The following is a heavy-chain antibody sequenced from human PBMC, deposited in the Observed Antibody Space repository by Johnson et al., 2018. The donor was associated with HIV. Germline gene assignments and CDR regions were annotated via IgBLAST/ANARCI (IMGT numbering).Heavy chain of an antibody. CDR3: AKDQYGGTRRWYVWDAFDI. J-gene: IGHJ3*02. CDR2: ISWNSGST. D-gene: IGHD5-24*01. Sequence: VQLVESGGGLVQPGRSLRLSCAASGFTFDDYAMHWVRQVPGKGLELVSGISWNSGSTGYADSVKGRFTISRDNAKNSLYLEMNSLRTEDTALYYCAKDQYGGTRRWYVWDAFDIWGQGTMVTVSS. CDR1: GFTFDDYA. V-gene: IGHV3-9*01.